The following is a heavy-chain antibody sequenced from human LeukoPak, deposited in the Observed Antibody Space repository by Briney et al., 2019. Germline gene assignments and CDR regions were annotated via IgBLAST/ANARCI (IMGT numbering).Heavy chain of an antibody. V-gene: IGHV1-2*06. D-gene: IGHD3-3*01. CDR2: INPNSGGT. J-gene: IGHJ6*02. Sequence: ASVKVSCKASGYTFTGYYMHWVRQAPGQGLERMGRINPNSGGTNYAQKFQGRVTMTRDTSISTAYMELSRLRSDDTAVYYCARSKRITIFGVVIIRSSKNYGMDVWGQGTTVTVSS. CDR3: ARSKRITIFGVVIIRSSKNYGMDV. CDR1: GYTFTGYY.